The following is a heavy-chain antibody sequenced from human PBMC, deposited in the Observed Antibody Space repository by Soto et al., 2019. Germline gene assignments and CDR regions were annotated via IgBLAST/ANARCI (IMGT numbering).Heavy chain of an antibody. Sequence: QVQLVQSGAEVKKPGSSVKVSCKASGGTFSSYAISWVRQAPGQGLEWMGGIIPIFGTANYAQKFQGRVTITADESKSTAIRERSSLSADDTAVYYGARGLLWEELSAPTRNYYYGMDVWGQGTTVTVSS. CDR1: GGTFSSYA. V-gene: IGHV1-69*01. D-gene: IGHD3-16*02. J-gene: IGHJ6*02. CDR2: IIPIFGTA. CDR3: ARGLLWEELSAPTRNYYYGMDV.